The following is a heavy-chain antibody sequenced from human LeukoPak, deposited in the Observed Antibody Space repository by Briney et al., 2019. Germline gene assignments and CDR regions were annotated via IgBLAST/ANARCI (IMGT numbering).Heavy chain of an antibody. Sequence: ASVKVSCKASGYTFTDYYVHWVRQAPGQGLEWMGWISAYNGNANYAQKLQGRVIMTTDTSTSTAYMELRSLRSDDTAVYYCAREAKIVVVPAATYYYYYGMDVWGQGTTVTVSS. V-gene: IGHV1-18*04. CDR2: ISAYNGNA. D-gene: IGHD2-2*01. CDR1: GYTFTDYY. J-gene: IGHJ6*02. CDR3: AREAKIVVVPAATYYYYYGMDV.